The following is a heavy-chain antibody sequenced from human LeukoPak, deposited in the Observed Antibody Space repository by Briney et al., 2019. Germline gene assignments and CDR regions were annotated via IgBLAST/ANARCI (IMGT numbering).Heavy chain of an antibody. CDR3: ASGPRSYYDFWSGYYTGSWFDP. D-gene: IGHD3-3*01. CDR2: TYYSGST. J-gene: IGHJ5*02. Sequence: SETLPLTCTVSGGSISSYYWSWIRQPPGKGLERIGYTYYSGSTNYNPSLKSRVTISVDTSKNQFSLKLSSVTAADTAVYYCASGPRSYYDFWSGYYTGSWFDPWGQGTLVTVSS. CDR1: GGSISSYY. V-gene: IGHV4-59*01.